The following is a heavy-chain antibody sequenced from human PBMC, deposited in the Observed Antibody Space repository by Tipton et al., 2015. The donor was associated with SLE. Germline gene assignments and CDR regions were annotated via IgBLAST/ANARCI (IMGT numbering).Heavy chain of an antibody. CDR1: GFTFSTYA. CDR2: ISYDGSNK. V-gene: IGHV3-30*04. Sequence: RSLRLSCAASGFTFSTYAMHWVRQAPGKGLEWVAVISYDGSNKYYADSVKGRFTISRDNSKNTLFLQMNSLRAEDTAVYYCAGELGDRDAFDIWGQGTMVTLSS. D-gene: IGHD3-16*01. J-gene: IGHJ3*02. CDR3: AGELGDRDAFDI.